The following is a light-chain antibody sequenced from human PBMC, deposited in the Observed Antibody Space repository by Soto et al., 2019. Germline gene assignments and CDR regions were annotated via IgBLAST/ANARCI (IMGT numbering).Light chain of an antibody. CDR3: AAWDDSLDGVV. V-gene: IGLV1-44*01. CDR1: SSNIGSRT. J-gene: IGLJ2*01. CDR2: SND. Sequence: QSVLAQPPSASETPGQRVTISCSGSSSNIGSRTVSWYQQRPGTAPKLLIYSNDQRPSGVPDRFSGSKSGTSASLAISGLQSEDEADYYCAAWDDSLDGVVFGGGTKLTVL.